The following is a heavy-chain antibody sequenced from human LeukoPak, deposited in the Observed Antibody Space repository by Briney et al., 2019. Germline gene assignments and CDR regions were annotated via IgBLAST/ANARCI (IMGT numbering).Heavy chain of an antibody. D-gene: IGHD3-3*01. CDR2: IIPMSSTT. J-gene: IGHJ4*02. CDR3: ARPRRYYDSWSGYPPFDY. Sequence: ASVKVSCKASGGAFSSHSLNWVRQAPGQGLQWLGGIIPMSSTTKYAQSFQGRVTITADESTRTAFMELSSLRPEDTAVYYCARPRRYYDSWSGYPPFDYWGQGTLVTVSS. V-gene: IGHV1-69*13. CDR1: GGAFSSHS.